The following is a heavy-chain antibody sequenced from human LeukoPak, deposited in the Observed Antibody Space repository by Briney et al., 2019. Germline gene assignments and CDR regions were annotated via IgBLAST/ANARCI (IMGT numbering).Heavy chain of an antibody. J-gene: IGHJ6*03. V-gene: IGHV1-8*01. D-gene: IGHD7-27*01. CDR1: GYTFTSYD. CDR2: MNPNSGNT. CDR3: ARVGKLTRYYYYYMDV. Sequence: ASVKVSCKASGYTFTSYDINWVRQATRQGLEWMGWMNPNSGNTGYAQKFQGRVTMTRNTSISTAYMELSSLRSEDTAVYYCARVGKLTRYYYYYMDVWGKGTTVTVSS.